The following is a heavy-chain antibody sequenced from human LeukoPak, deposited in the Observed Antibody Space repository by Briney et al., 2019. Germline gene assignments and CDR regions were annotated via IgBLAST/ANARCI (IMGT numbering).Heavy chain of an antibody. D-gene: IGHD2-2*01. J-gene: IGHJ6*04. Sequence: SVRVSCKASGGTFISYAISWVRQAPGQGLEWMGGIIPIFGTANYAQKFQGRVTITADESTSTAYMELSSLRSEDTAVYYCARSPEYCSSTSCGYYYYYGMDVWGKGTTVTVSS. CDR1: GGTFISYA. CDR2: IIPIFGTA. CDR3: ARSPEYCSSTSCGYYYYYGMDV. V-gene: IGHV1-69*01.